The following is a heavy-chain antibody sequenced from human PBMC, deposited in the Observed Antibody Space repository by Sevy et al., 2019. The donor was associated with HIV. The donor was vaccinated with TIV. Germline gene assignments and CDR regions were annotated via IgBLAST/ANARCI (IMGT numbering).Heavy chain of an antibody. Sequence: GGSLRLSCAASGFTFSIYTMNWVRQAPGKGLEWVSSISSSSTYIYYADSVRGRFTISRDNARNSLYLQMNSLRAEDTAVYYCARDLPPSATTVAHFDCWGQGTLVTVSS. CDR2: ISSSSTYI. CDR3: ARDLPPSATTVAHFDC. D-gene: IGHD4-17*01. J-gene: IGHJ4*02. CDR1: GFTFSIYT. V-gene: IGHV3-21*01.